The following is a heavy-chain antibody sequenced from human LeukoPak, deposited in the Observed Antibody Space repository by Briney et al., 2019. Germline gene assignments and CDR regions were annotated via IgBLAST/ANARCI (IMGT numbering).Heavy chain of an antibody. CDR1: GGSISSSGYY. V-gene: IGHV4-39*07. CDR3: ASSDHVVVIATTFDY. J-gene: IGHJ4*02. D-gene: IGHD3-22*01. CDR2: IYHSGST. Sequence: PSETLSLTCTVSGGSISSSGYYWGWIRQPPGKGLEWIGSIYHSGSTYYNPSLKSRVTISVDTSKNQFSLKLSSVTAADTAVYYCASSDHVVVIATTFDYWGQGTLVTVSS.